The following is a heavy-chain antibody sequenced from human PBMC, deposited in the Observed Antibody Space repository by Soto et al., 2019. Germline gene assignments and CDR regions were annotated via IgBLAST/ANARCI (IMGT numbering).Heavy chain of an antibody. CDR1: GGSFSGYY. CDR3: TREKWLRYSFDY. Sequence: QVQLQQWGAGLLKPSETLSLTCAVYGGSFSGYYWSWIRQSPGKGLEWVGEINHSGSTNYNPSLTSRVTISVDTSKNQFSLKLSSVTAAATAVYYCTREKWLRYSFDYWGQGTLVTVSS. D-gene: IGHD5-12*01. V-gene: IGHV4-34*01. CDR2: INHSGST. J-gene: IGHJ4*02.